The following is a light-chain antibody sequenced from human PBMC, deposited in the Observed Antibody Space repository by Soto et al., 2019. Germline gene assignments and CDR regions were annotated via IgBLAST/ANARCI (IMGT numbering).Light chain of an antibody. CDR3: SSYAGSNNLV. J-gene: IGLJ3*02. CDR2: EVN. CDR1: SSDVGGYKY. V-gene: IGLV2-8*01. Sequence: QSVLTQPPSASGSPGQSVIISCTGTSSDVGGYKYVSWYQQHPGKAPKVMIYEVNKRPSGVPDRFSGSKSGNTASLTVSGLQAEDEADYYCSSYAGSNNLVFGGGTKVTVL.